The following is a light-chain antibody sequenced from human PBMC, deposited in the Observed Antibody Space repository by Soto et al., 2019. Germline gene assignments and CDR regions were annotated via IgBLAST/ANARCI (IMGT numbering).Light chain of an antibody. CDR1: SSNIGSNY. J-gene: IGLJ2*01. V-gene: IGLV1-47*01. CDR2: RND. Sequence: QSVLAQPPSASGSPGQRVTLSCSGSSSNIGSNYVCWYQHLPGTAPKLLIYRNDQRPSGVPDRISGSKSGTSASLAISGLRSEDEAEYYCAAWDDSLSGHVVFGGGTKLTVL. CDR3: AAWDDSLSGHVV.